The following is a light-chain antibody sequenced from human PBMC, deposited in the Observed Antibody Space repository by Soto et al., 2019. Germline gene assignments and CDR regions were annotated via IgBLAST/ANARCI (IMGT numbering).Light chain of an antibody. V-gene: IGKV3-15*01. CDR3: QQYNERPPWT. J-gene: IGKJ1*01. CDR1: QSVGSN. Sequence: EIVMTQSPATLSVSPGERATLSCRASQSVGSNVAWYQQKPGQAPRLLIYGASSRATGIPARVSGSGSGTDFTLTISSLQSDDGGVYYCQQYNERPPWTCGQGTKVEIK. CDR2: GAS.